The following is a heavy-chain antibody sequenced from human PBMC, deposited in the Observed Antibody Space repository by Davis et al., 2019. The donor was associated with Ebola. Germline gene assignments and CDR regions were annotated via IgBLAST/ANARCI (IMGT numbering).Heavy chain of an antibody. CDR2: SNTNGHT. J-gene: IGHJ6*02. D-gene: IGHD5-24*01. CDR1: GFTLSNYL. CDR3: AKDEELQFGMDV. V-gene: IGHV3-53*01. Sequence: GESLKISCAASGFTLSNYLMSWVRQAPGKGLEWVSYSNTNGHTNYADSVRGRFTISRDDLKNTVDVQMNSLRVEDSAIYYCAKDEELQFGMDVWGQGTTVTVSS.